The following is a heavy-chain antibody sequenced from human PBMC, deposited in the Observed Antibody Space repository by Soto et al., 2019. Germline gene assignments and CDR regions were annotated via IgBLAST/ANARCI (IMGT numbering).Heavy chain of an antibody. J-gene: IGHJ4*02. CDR2: IIPIFGTA. V-gene: IGHV1-69*01. CDR1: GGTCSSYA. Sequence: QVQLVQSGAEVKKPGSSVKVSCKASGGTCSSYAISWVRQAPGQGLEWMGGIIPIFGTANYAQKFQGRVTITADEATSTAYMELSSLRSEDTAVYYCATMAVAGTRAPKFDYWGQGTLVTVSS. D-gene: IGHD6-19*01. CDR3: ATMAVAGTRAPKFDY.